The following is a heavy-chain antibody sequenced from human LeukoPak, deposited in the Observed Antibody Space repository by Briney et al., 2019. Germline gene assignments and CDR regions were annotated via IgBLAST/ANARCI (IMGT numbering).Heavy chain of an antibody. Sequence: PGGSLRLSCAASGFTFSSYEMNWVRQAPGKGLQWVSVINSGGSTEYADSVKGRFTISRDNSENTVYLQMNSLRVEDTAVYYCARGDSGKWNFKRGFDYWGQGTLVTISS. CDR1: GFTFSSYE. V-gene: IGHV3-53*01. CDR2: INSGGST. D-gene: IGHD1-26*01. CDR3: ARGDSGKWNFKRGFDY. J-gene: IGHJ4*02.